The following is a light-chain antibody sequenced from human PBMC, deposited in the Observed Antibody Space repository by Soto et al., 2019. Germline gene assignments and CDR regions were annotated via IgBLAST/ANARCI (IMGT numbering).Light chain of an antibody. CDR1: SSDVGGYNY. V-gene: IGLV2-14*01. CDR2: DVS. Sequence: QSVLTQPASVSGSPGQSITISCTGTSSDVGGYNYVSWYQQHPGKALKLMIYDVSNRPSGVSNRFSGSKSGNTASLTISGLQAEDEADYYCSSYTSSSPLYVFGTGTKVTVL. CDR3: SSYTSSSPLYV. J-gene: IGLJ1*01.